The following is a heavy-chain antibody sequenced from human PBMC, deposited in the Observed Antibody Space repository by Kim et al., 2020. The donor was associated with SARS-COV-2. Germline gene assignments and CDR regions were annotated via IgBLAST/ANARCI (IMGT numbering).Heavy chain of an antibody. V-gene: IGHV4-34*01. Sequence: SETLSLTCAVYGGSFNGYYWSWIRQPPGKGLEWIGEIDHSGSTHHNPSLKSRVSISVDTSKNQFSLKMSSVTAADTGVCYCARGPKPSGPSDYWGQGVLV. D-gene: IGHD6-19*01. CDR1: GGSFNGYY. J-gene: IGHJ4*03. CDR3: ARGPKPSGPSDY. CDR2: IDHSGST.